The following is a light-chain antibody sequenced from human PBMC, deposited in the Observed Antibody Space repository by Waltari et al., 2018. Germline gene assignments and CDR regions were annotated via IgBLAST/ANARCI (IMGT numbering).Light chain of an antibody. J-gene: IGKJ1*01. CDR3: QEYTTWLRGT. CDR2: GAS. CDR1: QNVKSN. Sequence: EVLKTQSPTTLSVSHGERATLPCRASQNVKSNVAWYQQKPGQAPRLLIYGASSRATVTPARFSGSGSGTEFNLTISSLQSEDFAVYYCQEYTTWLRGTFGQGTKVEIK. V-gene: IGKV3-15*01.